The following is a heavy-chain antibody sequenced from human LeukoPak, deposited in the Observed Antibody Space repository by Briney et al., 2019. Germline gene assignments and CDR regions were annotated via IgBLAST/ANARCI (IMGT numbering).Heavy chain of an antibody. J-gene: IGHJ4*02. CDR3: VRGITMVRGDPPLFDY. CDR1: GYTFTSYG. D-gene: IGHD3-10*01. CDR2: ISAYNGNT. V-gene: IGHV1-18*01. Sequence: ASVKVSCKASGYTFTSYGISWVRQAPGQGLEWMGWISAYNGNTNYAQKLQGRVTMTTDTSTSTAYMELRSLRSDDTAVYYCVRGITMVRGDPPLFDYWGQGTLVTVSS.